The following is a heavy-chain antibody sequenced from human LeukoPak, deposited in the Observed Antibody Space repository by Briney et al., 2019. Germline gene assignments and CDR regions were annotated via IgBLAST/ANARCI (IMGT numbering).Heavy chain of an antibody. V-gene: IGHV3-33*01. CDR2: IWFDGIRK. CDR3: ARDPDGGEAYFDY. D-gene: IGHD2-21*01. Sequence: PGRSLRLSCAASGFTFSNYGMHWVRQVPGKGLEWVAAIWFDGIRKYYADSVKGRLTISRDNSKNTLYLQMNSLRAEDTAAYYCARDPDGGEAYFDYWGQGTLVTVSS. J-gene: IGHJ4*02. CDR1: GFTFSNYG.